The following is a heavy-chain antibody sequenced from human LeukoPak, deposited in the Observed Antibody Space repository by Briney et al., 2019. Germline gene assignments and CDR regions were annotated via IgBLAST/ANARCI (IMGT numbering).Heavy chain of an antibody. CDR3: AKDVSGSYRFSFYHYGMDV. D-gene: IGHD1-26*01. V-gene: IGHV3-30*18. CDR1: AFTFSNYG. Sequence: GGSLRLSCAASAFTFSNYGMHWVRQAPGKGLEWVAVISYDGSNNYYADFVKGRFTISRDNSKNTLYLQMNSLRAEDTAVYYCAKDVSGSYRFSFYHYGMDVWGQGTTVTVSS. CDR2: ISYDGSNN. J-gene: IGHJ6*02.